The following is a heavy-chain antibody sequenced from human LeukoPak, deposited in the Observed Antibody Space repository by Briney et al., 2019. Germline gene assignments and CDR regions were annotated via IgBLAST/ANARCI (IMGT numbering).Heavy chain of an antibody. CDR3: ARDETFGEGAFDI. Sequence: KPSQTLSLTCTVSGGSISSGGYYWSWIRRPPGKGLEWIGYIYHSGSTYYNPSLKSRVTISVDRSKNQFSLKLSSVTAADTAVYYCARDETFGEGAFDIWGQGTMVTVSS. CDR1: GGSISSGGYY. D-gene: IGHD3-16*01. V-gene: IGHV4-30-2*01. CDR2: IYHSGST. J-gene: IGHJ3*02.